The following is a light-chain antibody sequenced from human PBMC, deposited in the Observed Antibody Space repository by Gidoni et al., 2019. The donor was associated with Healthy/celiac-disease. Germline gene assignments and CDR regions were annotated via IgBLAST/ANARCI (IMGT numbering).Light chain of an antibody. CDR1: QSVSSSY. J-gene: IGKJ2*04. CDR2: GAS. V-gene: IGKV3-20*01. Sequence: EIVLTQSPGTLSLSPGERATLTCRASQSVSSSYLAWYQQKPGQAPRRLIYGASSRATGIPDRFSGSGSGTDFTLTISRLEPEDFAVYYCQQYGSSPMCSFGQXTKLEIK. CDR3: QQYGSSPMCS.